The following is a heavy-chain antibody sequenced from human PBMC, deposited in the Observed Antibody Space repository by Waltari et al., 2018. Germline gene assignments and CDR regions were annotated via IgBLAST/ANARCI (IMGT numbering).Heavy chain of an antibody. J-gene: IGHJ4*02. CDR1: GFTFSSYA. CDR2: ISYDGSNK. D-gene: IGHD6-19*01. CDR3: ARDSSVDYFDY. Sequence: QVQLVESGGGVVQPGRSLRLSCAASGFTFSSYAIHWVRQAPGKGLEWVAVISYDGSNKYYADSVKGRFTISRDNSKNTLYLQMNSLRAEDTAVYYCARDSSVDYFDYWGQGTLVTVSS. V-gene: IGHV3-30-3*01.